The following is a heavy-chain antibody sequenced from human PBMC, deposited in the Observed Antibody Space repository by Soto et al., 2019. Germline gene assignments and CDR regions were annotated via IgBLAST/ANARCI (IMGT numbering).Heavy chain of an antibody. CDR1: GYSFTSYW. Sequence: PGESLKISCKGSGYSFTSYWIGWVRQMPGKGLEWMGIIYPGDSDTRYSPSFQGQVTISADKSISTAYPQWSSRKASDTAMYYCARGITMVRGVANWFDPWGQGTLVTVSS. J-gene: IGHJ5*02. CDR2: IYPGDSDT. V-gene: IGHV5-51*01. D-gene: IGHD3-10*01. CDR3: ARGITMVRGVANWFDP.